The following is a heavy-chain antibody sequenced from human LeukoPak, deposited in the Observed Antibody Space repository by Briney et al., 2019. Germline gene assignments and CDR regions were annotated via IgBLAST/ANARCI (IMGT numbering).Heavy chain of an antibody. J-gene: IGHJ4*02. CDR3: ARTFYCGGDCYGEYYFDY. D-gene: IGHD2-21*02. Sequence: ASVKVSCKASGGTFSSYAISWVRQAPGQGREWMGGIIPIFGTANYAQQFQGRVTITADESTSTAYMELSSLRSEDTAVYYCARTFYCGGDCYGEYYFDYWGQGTLVTVSS. CDR2: IIPIFGTA. V-gene: IGHV1-69*13. CDR1: GGTFSSYA.